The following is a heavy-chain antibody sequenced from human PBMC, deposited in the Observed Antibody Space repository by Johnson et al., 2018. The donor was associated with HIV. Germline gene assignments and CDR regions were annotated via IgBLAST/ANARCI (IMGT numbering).Heavy chain of an antibody. V-gene: IGHV3-33*01. Sequence: QVQLVESGGGVVQTGRSLRLSCVASGFTFSNYGMHWVRQAPGKGLEWVALVWYDGGNKYYADSVKGRFTIFRDNSESTLYLQMNSLRAEDTAVYYCARDSGWIQLDAFDIWGQGTMVTVSS. CDR2: VWYDGGNK. CDR3: ARDSGWIQLDAFDI. J-gene: IGHJ3*02. D-gene: IGHD5-24*01. CDR1: GFTFSNYG.